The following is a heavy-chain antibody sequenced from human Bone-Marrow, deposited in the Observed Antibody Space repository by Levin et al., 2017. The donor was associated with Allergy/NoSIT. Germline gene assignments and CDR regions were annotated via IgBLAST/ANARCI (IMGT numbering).Heavy chain of an antibody. D-gene: IGHD3-16*01. CDR1: GFIFSGYT. Sequence: GGSLRLSCVTSGFIFSGYTMNWVRQAPGKGLEWVSSISRDSSDIYYTDSVKGRFTVSRDNAKNSLYLQLNSLRVEDTAVYYCASGGGSYFIDYYFGMDVWGQGTTVIVSS. V-gene: IGHV3-21*01. J-gene: IGHJ6*02. CDR3: ASGGGSYFIDYYFGMDV. CDR2: ISRDSSDI.